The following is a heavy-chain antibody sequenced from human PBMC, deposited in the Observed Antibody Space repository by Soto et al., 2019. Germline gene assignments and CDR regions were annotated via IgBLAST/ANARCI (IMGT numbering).Heavy chain of an antibody. CDR1: GFDFSSDV. Sequence: GGSLRLSCAASGFDFSSDVMNWVRQAPGKGLEWVASIFGSGRTTYYADSVKGRFNISRDNSKNTLYLQLNSLRVEDTALYYCAKSQSGSFFAAFDLWGQGTMFTVSS. D-gene: IGHD2-2*01. CDR3: AKSQSGSFFAAFDL. J-gene: IGHJ3*01. V-gene: IGHV3-23*01. CDR2: IFGSGRTT.